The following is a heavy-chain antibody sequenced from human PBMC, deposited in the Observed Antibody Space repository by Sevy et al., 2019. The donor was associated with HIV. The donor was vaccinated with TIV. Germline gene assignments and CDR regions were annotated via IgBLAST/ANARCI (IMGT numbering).Heavy chain of an antibody. D-gene: IGHD6-13*01. J-gene: IGHJ4*02. CDR1: GFTFGDYA. CDR3: TRVSSSSWYGHIDY. Sequence: GGSLRLSCTASGFTFGDYAMSWFRQAPGKGLEWVGFIRSKAYGGTTEYAASVKGRFTISRDDSKSIAYLQMNSLKTEDTAVYYCTRVSSSSWYGHIDYWGQGTLVTVSS. V-gene: IGHV3-49*03. CDR2: IRSKAYGGTT.